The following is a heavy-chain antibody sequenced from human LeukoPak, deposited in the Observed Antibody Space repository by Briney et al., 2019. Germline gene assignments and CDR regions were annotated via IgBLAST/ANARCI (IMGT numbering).Heavy chain of an antibody. CDR2: MNPNSGNT. V-gene: IGHV1-8*02. Sequence: ASVKVSCKASGGSFSNYAINWVRQATGQGLEWMGWMNPNSGNTGYAQKFQGRVTMTRNTSISTAYMELSSLRSEDTAVYYCARGKAPWARYDAFDIWGQGTMVTVSS. CDR3: ARGKAPWARYDAFDI. D-gene: IGHD3-16*01. CDR1: GGSFSNYA. J-gene: IGHJ3*02.